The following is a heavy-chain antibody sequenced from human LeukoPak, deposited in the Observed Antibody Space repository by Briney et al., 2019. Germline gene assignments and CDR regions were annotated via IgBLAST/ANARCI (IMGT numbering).Heavy chain of an antibody. CDR1: GGSFGGYY. CDR2: INHSGST. Sequence: PSETPSLTCAVYGGSFGGYYWSWIRQPPGKGLEWIGEINHSGSTNYNPSLKSRVTISVDTSKNQFSLKLSFVTAADTAVYYCARDVNYYDSSGYPLPWGQGTLVTVSS. V-gene: IGHV4-34*01. J-gene: IGHJ5*02. CDR3: ARDVNYYDSSGYPLP. D-gene: IGHD3-22*01.